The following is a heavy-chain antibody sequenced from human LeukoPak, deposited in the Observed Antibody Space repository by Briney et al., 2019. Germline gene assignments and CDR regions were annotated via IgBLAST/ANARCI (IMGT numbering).Heavy chain of an antibody. D-gene: IGHD2-15*01. CDR3: GGEPRLLDV. V-gene: IGHV4-59*01. J-gene: IGHJ6*04. Sequence: SSETLSLTCTVSGGSITSSYWSWFRQPPGGELESIGYIYYSGTTKSNPSLESRVTISVDTSKNQLSLKLSFVTAAGTATYYCGGEPRLLDVWGKGITVTVSS. CDR2: IYYSGTT. CDR1: GGSITSSY.